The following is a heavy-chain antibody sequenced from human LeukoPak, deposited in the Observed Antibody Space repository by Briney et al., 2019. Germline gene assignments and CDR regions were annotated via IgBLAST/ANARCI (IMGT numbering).Heavy chain of an antibody. D-gene: IGHD3-10*01. CDR2: IYYSGAT. CDR1: GDSMSSYY. V-gene: IGHV4-59*01. CDR3: SRGGSYYRAMM. Sequence: SETLSLTCSVSGDSMSSYYWSWIRQPPGKGLEWIGYIYYSGATSYNPSLKSRVTISIDTSKNQFSLNPGSVTAANTAMYYCSRGGSYYRAMMWGQGTMVAVSS. J-gene: IGHJ3*01.